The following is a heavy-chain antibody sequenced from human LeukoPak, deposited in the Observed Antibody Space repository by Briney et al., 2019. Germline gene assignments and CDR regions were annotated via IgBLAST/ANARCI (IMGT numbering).Heavy chain of an antibody. CDR2: ISGSGGST. CDR1: GFTFSSYA. J-gene: IGHJ6*02. D-gene: IGHD6-19*01. CDR3: AKIAGAAKRYYYGMDV. Sequence: PGGSLRLSCAASGFTFSSYAMSWVRQAPGKGLEWVSAISGSGGSTYYADSVKGRFTISRDNSKNTLYLQMNSLRAEDTAVYYCAKIAGAAKRYYYGMDVWGQGTTVTVSS. V-gene: IGHV3-23*01.